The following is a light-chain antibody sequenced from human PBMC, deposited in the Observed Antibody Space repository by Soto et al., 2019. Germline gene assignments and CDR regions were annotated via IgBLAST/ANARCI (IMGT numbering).Light chain of an antibody. J-gene: IGKJ1*01. Sequence: AIQMTQSPSSLSASVGDRVTITCRASQGIRNNLAWYQQKPGKAPKLLIYSASSLRSGVPSRFSGSGSGTDFTLTIRSLQPEDLATYYCLQDYNYPRTFGQGTKVEIK. V-gene: IGKV1-6*01. CDR3: LQDYNYPRT. CDR1: QGIRNN. CDR2: SAS.